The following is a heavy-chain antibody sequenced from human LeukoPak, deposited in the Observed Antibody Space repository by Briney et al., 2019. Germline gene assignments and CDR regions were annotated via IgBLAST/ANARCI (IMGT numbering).Heavy chain of an antibody. CDR2: IYYSGST. CDR1: GGSISSYY. D-gene: IGHD1-26*01. J-gene: IGHJ4*02. CDR3: ARVVGATVGVDY. Sequence: SETLSRTCTVSGGSISSYYWSWIRQPPGKGLEWIGYIYYSGSTNYNPSLKSRVTISVDTSKNQYSLKLSSVTAADTAVYYCARVVGATVGVDYWGQGTLVTVSS. V-gene: IGHV4-59*01.